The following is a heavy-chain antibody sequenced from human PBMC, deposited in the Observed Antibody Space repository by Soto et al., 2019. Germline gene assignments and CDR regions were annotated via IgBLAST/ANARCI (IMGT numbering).Heavy chain of an antibody. Sequence: GGSLRLSCAASGFTSSTYGMHWVRQAPGKGLEWVAVFWYDGTKQFYADSVKGRFTVSRDSSKNTLYLQMNSLRAEDTAVYYCARDQCSGGSCHFDSWGQGTLVTVSS. J-gene: IGHJ4*02. V-gene: IGHV3-33*01. CDR3: ARDQCSGGSCHFDS. CDR1: GFTSSTYG. CDR2: FWYDGTKQ. D-gene: IGHD2-15*01.